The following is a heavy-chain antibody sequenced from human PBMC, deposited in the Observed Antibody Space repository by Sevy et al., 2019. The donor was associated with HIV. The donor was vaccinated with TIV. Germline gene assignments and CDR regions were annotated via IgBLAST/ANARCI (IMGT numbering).Heavy chain of an antibody. CDR2: ISWNSGSI. CDR1: GFTFDDYA. CDR3: AKDMTSILRTSHFDY. D-gene: IGHD2-21*02. J-gene: IGHJ4*02. V-gene: IGHV3-9*01. Sequence: GGCLRLSCAASGFTFDDYAMHWVRQAPGKGLEWVSGISWNSGSIGYADSVKARFTISRDNAKNSLYLHMNSLRAEDSALYYCAKDMTSILRTSHFDYWGQGTLVTVSS.